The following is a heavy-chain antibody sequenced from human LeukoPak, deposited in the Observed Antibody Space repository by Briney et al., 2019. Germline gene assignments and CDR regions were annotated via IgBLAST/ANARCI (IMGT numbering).Heavy chain of an antibody. CDR1: GYTFTSYG. CDR3: ASVEFEGSYYGVFDY. CDR2: ISAYNGNT. J-gene: IGHJ4*02. D-gene: IGHD1-26*01. V-gene: IGHV1-18*01. Sequence: GASVKVSCKASGYTFTSYGISWVRQAPGQGLEWMGSISAYNGNTNYAQKLQGRVTMTTDTSTSTAYMELRSLRSDDTAVYYCASVEFEGSYYGVFDYWGQGTLVTVSS.